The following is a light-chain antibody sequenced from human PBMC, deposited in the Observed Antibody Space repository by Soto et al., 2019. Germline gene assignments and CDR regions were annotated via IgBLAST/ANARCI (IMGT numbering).Light chain of an antibody. Sequence: QSVLTYPPSVSGAPGQRVAISCTGRSSNIGAEYDVHWYQQLPRTAPKRLMYGDNNRPSGVPDRFSGSTAGTSASLAITGLQPEDEADDYFSSFTNIITRYAFGAGTKVSGL. J-gene: IGLJ1*01. V-gene: IGLV1-40*01. CDR1: SSNIGAEYD. CDR3: SSFTNIITRYA. CDR2: GDN.